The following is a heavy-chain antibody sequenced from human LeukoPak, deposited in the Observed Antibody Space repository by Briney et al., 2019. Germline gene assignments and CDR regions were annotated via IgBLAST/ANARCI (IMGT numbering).Heavy chain of an antibody. CDR2: IYTSGST. D-gene: IGHD4-17*01. V-gene: IGHV4-61*02. Sequence: PSETLSLTCTVSGGSISRGSYYWSWIRHPAGKGLEWIGRIYTSGSTNYNPSLKSRVTISVDTSKNQFSLKLSSVTAADTAVYYCASLPAYGDTRFDYWGQGTLVTVSS. CDR3: ASLPAYGDTRFDY. J-gene: IGHJ4*02. CDR1: GGSISRGSYY.